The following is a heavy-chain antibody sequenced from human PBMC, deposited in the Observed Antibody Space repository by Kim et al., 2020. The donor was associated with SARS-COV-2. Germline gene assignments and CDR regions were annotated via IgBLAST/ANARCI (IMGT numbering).Heavy chain of an antibody. D-gene: IGHD5-12*01. V-gene: IGHV3-30*04. CDR1: GFTFSSYA. J-gene: IGHJ4*02. Sequence: GGSLRLSCAASGFTFSSYAMHWVRQAPGKGLEWVAVISYDGSNKYYADSVKGRFTISRDNSKNTLYLQMNSLRAEDTAVYYCARGGYSGYDSGDFDYWGQGTLVTVSS. CDR2: ISYDGSNK. CDR3: ARGGYSGYDSGDFDY.